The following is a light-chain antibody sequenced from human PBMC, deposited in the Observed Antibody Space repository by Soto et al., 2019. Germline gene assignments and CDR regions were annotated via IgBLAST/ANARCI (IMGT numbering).Light chain of an antibody. CDR1: QSISGW. CDR2: KAS. CDR3: QQYNTYPMYS. J-gene: IGKJ2*01. Sequence: DIQMTQSPSTLSASVGDRVAITCRASQSISGWLAWYQQKPGKAPNLLIYKASNLESGVPSRFSGSGSGTEFTLTISSLQPDDFATYYCQQYNTYPMYSFGQGTKVEIK. V-gene: IGKV1-5*03.